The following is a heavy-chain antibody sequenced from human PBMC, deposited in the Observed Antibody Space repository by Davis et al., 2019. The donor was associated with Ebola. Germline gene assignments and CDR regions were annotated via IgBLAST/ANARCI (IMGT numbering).Heavy chain of an antibody. V-gene: IGHV3-48*03. CDR2: ISSSGSTI. CDR3: ARVISGWYSYGMDV. D-gene: IGHD6-19*01. J-gene: IGHJ6*02. Sequence: GGSLRLSCAASGFTFSSYEMNWVRQAPGKGLEWVSYISSSGSTIYYADSVKGRFTISRDNAKNSLYLQMNSLRAEDTAVYYCARVISGWYSYGMDVWGQGTTVTVSS. CDR1: GFTFSSYE.